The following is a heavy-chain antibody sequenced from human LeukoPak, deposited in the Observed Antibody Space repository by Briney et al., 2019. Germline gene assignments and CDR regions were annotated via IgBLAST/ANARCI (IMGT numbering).Heavy chain of an antibody. CDR1: GGSISSSSYY. D-gene: IGHD3-16*01. J-gene: IGHJ4*02. CDR3: ARDNDSRDPPHFDY. Sequence: SETLSLTCTVSGGSISSSSYYWGWIRQPPGKGLEWIGSIYFSGSTYYNPSLKSRVTISVDTSKNQFSLILSSATAADTAVYYCARDNDSRDPPHFDYWGQGTLVTVSS. V-gene: IGHV4-39*07. CDR2: IYFSGST.